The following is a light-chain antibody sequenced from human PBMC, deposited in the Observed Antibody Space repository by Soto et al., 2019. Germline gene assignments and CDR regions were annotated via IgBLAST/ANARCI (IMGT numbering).Light chain of an antibody. CDR2: GAS. V-gene: IGKV3-20*01. CDR3: QQYGSSPPYT. CDR1: QSVSSSY. Sequence: EIVLAQYPGTLSLSPGERATLSCRANQSVSSSYLAWYQQKPGQAPRLLIYGASSRATGIPDRFSGSGSGTDFTLTISRLEPEDFAVYYCQQYGSSPPYTFGQGTKLEIK. J-gene: IGKJ2*01.